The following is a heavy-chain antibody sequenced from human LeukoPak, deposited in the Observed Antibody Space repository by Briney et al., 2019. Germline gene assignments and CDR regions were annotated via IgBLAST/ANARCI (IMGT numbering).Heavy chain of an antibody. J-gene: IGHJ6*02. Sequence: GGSLRLSCAAPGFTFSSYAMSWVRQAPGKRLEWVSAISGSGGSTYYADSVKGRFTISRDNSKNTLYLQMNSLRAEDTAVYYCAKTGDYYDSSGYYYYYYYGMDVWGQGTTVTVSS. D-gene: IGHD3-22*01. V-gene: IGHV3-23*01. CDR3: AKTGDYYDSSGYYYYYYYGMDV. CDR2: ISGSGGST. CDR1: GFTFSSYA.